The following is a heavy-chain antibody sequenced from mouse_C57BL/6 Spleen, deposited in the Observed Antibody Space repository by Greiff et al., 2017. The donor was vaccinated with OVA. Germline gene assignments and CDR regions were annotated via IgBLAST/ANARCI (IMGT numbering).Heavy chain of an antibody. CDR2: ISDGGSYT. V-gene: IGHV5-4*01. CDR1: GFTFSSYA. J-gene: IGHJ1*03. CDR3: ARDQDYGSSYGGYFDV. Sequence: EVQLVESGGGLVKPGGSLKLSCAASGFTFSSYAMSWVRQTPEKRLEWVATISDGGSYTYYPDNVKGRFTISRDNAKNNLYLQMSHLKSEDTAMYYCARDQDYGSSYGGYFDVWGTGTTVTVSS. D-gene: IGHD1-1*01.